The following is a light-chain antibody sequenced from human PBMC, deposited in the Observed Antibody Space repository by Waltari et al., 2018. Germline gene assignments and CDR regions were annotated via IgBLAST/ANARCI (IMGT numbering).Light chain of an antibody. CDR3: SSYAGDNSLI. V-gene: IGLV2-8*01. CDR1: SSDVAFYDF. Sequence: HSALTQPPSASGSPGQSVSISCTGTSSDVAFYDFVSWYKQDPGKAPKLLIYDVNKRPSGVPGRFSGSKSGNTAALSVSGLQADDEAYYYCSSYAGDNSLIFGGGTKLTV. J-gene: IGLJ2*01. CDR2: DVN.